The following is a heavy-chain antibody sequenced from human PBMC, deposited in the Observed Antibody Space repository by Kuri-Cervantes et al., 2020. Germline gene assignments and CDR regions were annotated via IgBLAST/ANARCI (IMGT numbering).Heavy chain of an antibody. V-gene: IGHV4-39*01. J-gene: IGHJ4*02. CDR3: ARATPTYYYGSGSYLPNDY. Sequence: SETLSLTCTVSGDSISSSSHYWGWIRQPPGKGLEWIGNFYSSGSTYNNPSLKSRVTISVDTSKNQFSLKLSSVTAADTAVYYCARATPTYYYGSGSYLPNDYWGQGTLVTVSS. D-gene: IGHD3-10*01. CDR2: FYSSGST. CDR1: GDSISSSSHY.